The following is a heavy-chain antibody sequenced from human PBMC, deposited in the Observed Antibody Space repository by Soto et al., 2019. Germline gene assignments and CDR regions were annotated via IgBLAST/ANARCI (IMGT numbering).Heavy chain of an antibody. J-gene: IGHJ6*02. CDR2: IYPGDSDT. CDR1: GYTFTNYW. Sequence: LGETLKISCKGSGYTFTNYWIGWVRQMPGKGLEWMGIIYPGDSDTKSNPSFQGQVTISADKSITTTYLRWTSLKASDTAIYYCAASIFYYGMDVWGQGTTVTVSS. V-gene: IGHV5-51*01. CDR3: AASIFYYGMDV.